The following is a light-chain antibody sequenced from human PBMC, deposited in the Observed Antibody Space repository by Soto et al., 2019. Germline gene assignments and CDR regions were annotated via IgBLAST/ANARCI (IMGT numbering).Light chain of an antibody. CDR1: SSDVGGYNY. V-gene: IGLV2-14*01. CDR2: EVS. J-gene: IGLJ2*01. CDR3: SSYTRSSTLV. Sequence: QSALTQPASVSGSPGQSITISCTGTSSDVGGYNYVSWYQQHPGKAPKLMISEVSSRPSGVSNRFSGSKSGNTASLTISGLQAEDEADYYCSSYTRSSTLVFGVGTKLTVL.